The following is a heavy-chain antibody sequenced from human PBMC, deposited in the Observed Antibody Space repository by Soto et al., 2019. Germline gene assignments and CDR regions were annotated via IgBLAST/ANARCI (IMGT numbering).Heavy chain of an antibody. CDR1: GFTFSSYG. CDR2: ISYDGSNK. V-gene: IGHV3-30*18. CDR3: AKEIVVVITPPPPDYGMDV. J-gene: IGHJ6*02. D-gene: IGHD3-22*01. Sequence: QVQLVESGGGVVQPGRSLRLSCAASGFTFSSYGMHWVRQAPGKGLEWVAVISYDGSNKYYADSVKGRFTISRDNSKNTLYLQMNSLRAEDTAVYYCAKEIVVVITPPPPDYGMDVWGQGTTVTVSS.